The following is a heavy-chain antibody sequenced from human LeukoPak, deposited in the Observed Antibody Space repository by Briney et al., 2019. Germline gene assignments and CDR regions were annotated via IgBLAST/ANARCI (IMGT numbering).Heavy chain of an antibody. V-gene: IGHV4-34*01. Sequence: SETLSLTCAVYGGSFSGYYWSWIRQPPGKGLEWIGEINHSGSTNYNPSLKSRVTISVDTSKNQFSLKLSSVTAADTAVYYCARGPIAVAEPDYWGQGTLVT. J-gene: IGHJ4*02. CDR1: GGSFSGYY. CDR3: ARGPIAVAEPDY. D-gene: IGHD6-19*01. CDR2: INHSGST.